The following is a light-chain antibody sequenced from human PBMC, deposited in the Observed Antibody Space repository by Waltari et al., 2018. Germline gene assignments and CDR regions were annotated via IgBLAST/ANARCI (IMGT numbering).Light chain of an antibody. CDR2: EVN. J-gene: IGLJ1*01. V-gene: IGLV2-8*01. CDR1: SSDVGGYNY. Sequence: QSALTQPPSASGSPGQSVTISCTGTSSDVGGYNYVSWYQQHPGKAPKLMIFEVNKRPPRVPDRFSGSKSGNTASLTVSGLQAEDEADYYCSSYAGSRGVFGTGTKVTVL. CDR3: SSYAGSRGV.